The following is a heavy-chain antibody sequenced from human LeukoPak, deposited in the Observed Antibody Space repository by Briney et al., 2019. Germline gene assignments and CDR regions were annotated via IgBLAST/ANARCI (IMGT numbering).Heavy chain of an antibody. Sequence: PGGSLRLSCAASGFTSSSYGMHWVRQAPGKGLEWVAFIRYDGSNKYYADSVKGRFTISRDNSKNTLYLQMNSLRAEDTAVYYCAKNNYYDSSGYKPNDAFDIWGQGTMVTVSS. CDR1: GFTSSSYG. CDR3: AKNNYYDSSGYKPNDAFDI. D-gene: IGHD3-22*01. J-gene: IGHJ3*02. V-gene: IGHV3-30*02. CDR2: IRYDGSNK.